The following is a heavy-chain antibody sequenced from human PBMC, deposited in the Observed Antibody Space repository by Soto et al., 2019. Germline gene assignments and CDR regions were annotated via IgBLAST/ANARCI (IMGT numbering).Heavy chain of an antibody. CDR3: AKDRSSKTAALFEY. J-gene: IGHJ4*02. CDR2: ISGSGGST. Sequence: GSLRLSCGASGFTFXSYAMSWVRQAPGKGVEWVSAISGSGGSTYYADSVKGRFTISRDNSKNTLYLQMNSLRAEDTAVYYCAKDRSSKTAALFEYWGQGTLVTVSS. V-gene: IGHV3-23*01. CDR1: GFTFXSYA. D-gene: IGHD6-13*01.